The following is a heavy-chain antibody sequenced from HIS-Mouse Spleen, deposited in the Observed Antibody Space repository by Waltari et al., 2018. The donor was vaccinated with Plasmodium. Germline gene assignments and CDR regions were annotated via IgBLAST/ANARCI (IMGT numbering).Heavy chain of an antibody. J-gene: IGHJ4*02. CDR1: GGSISSSSYY. V-gene: IGHV4-39*01. D-gene: IGHD1-26*01. CDR2: SYYSGST. Sequence: QLQLQESGPGLVKPSETLSLTCTVSGGSISSSSYYWGWIRQPPGKGLGWIGSSYYSGSTYYIPSLKSRVTISVDTSKNQFSLKLSSVTAADTAVYYCARRGGSYYYFDYWGQGTLVTVSS. CDR3: ARRGGSYYYFDY.